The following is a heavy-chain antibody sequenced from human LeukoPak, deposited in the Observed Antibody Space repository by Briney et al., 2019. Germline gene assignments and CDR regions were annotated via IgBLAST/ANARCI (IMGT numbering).Heavy chain of an antibody. J-gene: IGHJ4*02. CDR3: ARVIVATTAFDY. CDR1: GFTFSSYS. D-gene: IGHD5-12*01. CDR2: ISTTSSHI. V-gene: IGHV3-21*01. Sequence: GSLRLSCAASGFTFSSYSMNWVRQAPGKGLEWVSSISTTSSHIYYADSVKGRFTISRDNAKNSLYLQMNSLRAEDMAVYYCARVIVATTAFDYWGQGTLVTVSS.